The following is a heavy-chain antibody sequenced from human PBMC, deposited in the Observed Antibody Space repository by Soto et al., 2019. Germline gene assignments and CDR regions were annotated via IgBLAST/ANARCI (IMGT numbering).Heavy chain of an antibody. CDR3: TGAYYDINGYSLDP. J-gene: IGHJ5*02. D-gene: IGHD3-22*01. CDR2: IYYGGSI. CDR1: GGSIRSAY. Sequence: SLPLPLPCSVFGGSIRSAYWPWIRKPPGKGLEWIGYIYYGGSINYTPSLKSRVIISVDTGKNQFSLRLSSVTAADTAVYYCTGAYYDINGYSLDPWGQGTSVTVSS. V-gene: IGHV4-59*01.